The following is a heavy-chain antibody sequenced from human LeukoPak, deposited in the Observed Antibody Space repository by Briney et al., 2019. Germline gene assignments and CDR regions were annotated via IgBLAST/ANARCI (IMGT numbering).Heavy chain of an antibody. V-gene: IGHV1-69*13. J-gene: IGHJ6*02. CDR3: ARGMEDYYDSSGYYYDYYYYGMDV. CDR2: IIPIFGTA. Sequence: SVKVSCKASGGTFSSYAISWVRQAPGQGLEWMGGIIPIFGTANYAQKFQGRVTITADESTSTAYMELGSLRSEDTAVYYCARGMEDYYDSSGYYYDYYYYGMDVWGQGTTVTVSS. CDR1: GGTFSSYA. D-gene: IGHD3-22*01.